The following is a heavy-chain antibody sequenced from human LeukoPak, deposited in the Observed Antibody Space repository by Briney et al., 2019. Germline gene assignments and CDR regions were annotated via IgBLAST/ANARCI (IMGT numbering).Heavy chain of an antibody. D-gene: IGHD2-2*01. CDR1: GFTFSTYG. V-gene: IGHV3-33*01. CDR2: IWYDGNNK. J-gene: IGHJ4*02. CDR3: ARDQRYCSSSSCPWEPFDY. Sequence: PGRALRLSCAASGFTFSTYGMQWVRQAPGKGLEWVALIWYDGNNKYYADSVKGRFTISRDNSKNSLYLQMNSLRAEDTAVYYCARDQRYCSSSSCPWEPFDYWGQGTLVTVSS.